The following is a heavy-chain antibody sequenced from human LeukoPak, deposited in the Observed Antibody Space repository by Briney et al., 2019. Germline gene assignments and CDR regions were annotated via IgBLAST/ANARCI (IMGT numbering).Heavy chain of an antibody. Sequence: SQTLSLTCAVSGGSISSGGYSWSWIRQPPGKGLEWIGYIYHSGSTYYNPSLKSRVTISVDRSKNQFSPKLSSVTAADTAVYYCARSPKTTVVRTRGGDAFDIWGQGTMVTVSS. D-gene: IGHD4-23*01. CDR1: GGSISSGGYS. CDR2: IYHSGST. V-gene: IGHV4-30-2*01. J-gene: IGHJ3*02. CDR3: ARSPKTTVVRTRGGDAFDI.